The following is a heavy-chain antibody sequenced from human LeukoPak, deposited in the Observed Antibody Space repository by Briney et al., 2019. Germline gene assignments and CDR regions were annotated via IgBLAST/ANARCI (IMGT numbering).Heavy chain of an antibody. CDR2: INPSGGST. CDR3: ARAKGLFDH. J-gene: IGHJ4*02. Sequence: ASVKVSCKASGYTFAIYYIHWVRQAPGQGLEWMGIINPSGGSTSYTQKFQGRLTMTRDTSTSTVYMELNSLRSEDTAVYYCARAKGLFDHWGQGTLVTVSS. CDR1: GYTFAIYY. V-gene: IGHV1-46*01.